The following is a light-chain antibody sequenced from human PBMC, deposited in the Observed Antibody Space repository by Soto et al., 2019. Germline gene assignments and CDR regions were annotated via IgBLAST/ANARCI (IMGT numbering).Light chain of an antibody. CDR3: LQDYNYPRT. Sequence: ELGWYQQKSGTAPKLLIYGASNLQSGVPSRFSGSGSGTDFTLTISSLQPEDFATYYCLQDYNYPRTFGQGTNLEI. CDR1: E. V-gene: IGKV1-6*01. CDR2: GAS. J-gene: IGKJ2*01.